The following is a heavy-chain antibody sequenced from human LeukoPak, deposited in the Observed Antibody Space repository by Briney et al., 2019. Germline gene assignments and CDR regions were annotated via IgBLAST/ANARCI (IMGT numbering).Heavy chain of an antibody. CDR1: GYTFTGYY. V-gene: IGHV1-2*02. D-gene: IGHD1-26*01. Sequence: ASVKVSCKASGYTFTGYYMHWVRQAPGQGLEWMGWINPNSGGTNYAQKFQGRVTVTRDTSISAAYMELSRLRSDDTAVYYCARVGVGATVPGFDPWGQGTLVTASS. CDR2: INPNSGGT. J-gene: IGHJ5*02. CDR3: ARVGVGATVPGFDP.